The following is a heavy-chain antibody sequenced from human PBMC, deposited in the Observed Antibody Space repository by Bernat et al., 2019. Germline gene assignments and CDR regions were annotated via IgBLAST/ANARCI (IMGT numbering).Heavy chain of an antibody. CDR3: ARGAIVAGYSMDV. CDR2: ISSTGSHI. Sequence: EVQLVESGGGLVKPGGSLRLSCGTSGFTFSGYSMNWVRQAPGKGLEWVSYISSTGSHIYYADSVKGRFPVSRNNTKNSLFVQMTSLRVEDTALYFCARGAIVAGYSMDVWGRGTTVSVS. V-gene: IGHV3-21*05. J-gene: IGHJ6*03. D-gene: IGHD2-15*01. CDR1: GFTFSGYS.